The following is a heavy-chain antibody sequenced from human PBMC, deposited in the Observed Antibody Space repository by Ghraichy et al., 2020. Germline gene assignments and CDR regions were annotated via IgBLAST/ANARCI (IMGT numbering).Heavy chain of an antibody. J-gene: IGHJ4*02. V-gene: IGHV3-74*03. Sequence: GGSLRLSCAASGFTFSSHWMHWVRQVPGKGLMWVLCINGDGSRIMYAESVKGRFTISRDNAKNTLYLLMNSLRADDTAVYYCVRGSGNSPPPFDYWGQGTLVTVSS. CDR3: VRGSGNSPPPFDY. CDR2: INGDGSRI. CDR1: GFTFSSHW. D-gene: IGHD4-23*01.